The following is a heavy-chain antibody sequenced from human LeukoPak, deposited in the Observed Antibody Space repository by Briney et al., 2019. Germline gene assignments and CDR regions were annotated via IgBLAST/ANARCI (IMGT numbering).Heavy chain of an antibody. CDR1: GGSLSSSSYY. CDR2: IYYSGST. V-gene: IGHV4-39*07. J-gene: IGHJ4*02. D-gene: IGHD3-3*01. CDR3: ARLSLKVLEWSPTKGKETHYFDY. Sequence: SETLSLTCTVSGGSLSSSSYYWGWVRQPPGKGLEWIGSIYYSGSTYYNPSLKSRVTISVDTSKNQFSLKLSSVTAADTAVYYCARLSLKVLEWSPTKGKETHYFDYWGQGTLVTVSS.